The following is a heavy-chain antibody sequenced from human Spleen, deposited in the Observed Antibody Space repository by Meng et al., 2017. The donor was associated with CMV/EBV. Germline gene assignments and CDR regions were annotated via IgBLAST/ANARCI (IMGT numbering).Heavy chain of an antibody. V-gene: IGHV4-34*01. CDR2: INHSGST. D-gene: IGHD3-10*01. J-gene: IGHJ4*02. CDR3: ARRLLWFENDY. CDR1: DGSFSGYY. Sequence: SETLSLTCAVYDGSFSGYYWSWIRQPPGKGLEWIGEINHSGSTNYNPSLKSRVTISVDTSKNQFSLKLSSVTAADTAVYYCARRLLWFENDYWGQGTLVTVSS.